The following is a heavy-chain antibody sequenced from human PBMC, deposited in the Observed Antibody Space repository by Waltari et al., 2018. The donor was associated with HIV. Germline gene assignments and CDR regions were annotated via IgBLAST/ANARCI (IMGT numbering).Heavy chain of an antibody. D-gene: IGHD1-26*01. CDR3: VADLGGSHDS. Sequence: QLVESGGGLVKPGGSRRLYCATSGSTLSTYTMTWVRQTPGKGLELISSITSTSRSIFYSDSTKGRFIISRDNAQNSLSLQMTSLTAEDTAVYFCVADLGGSHDSWGQGTLVTVSS. CDR2: ITSTSRSI. CDR1: GSTLSTYT. J-gene: IGHJ4*02. V-gene: IGHV3-21*02.